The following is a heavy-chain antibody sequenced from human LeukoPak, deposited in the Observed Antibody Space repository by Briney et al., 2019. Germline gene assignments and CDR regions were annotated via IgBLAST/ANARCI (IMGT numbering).Heavy chain of an antibody. CDR3: ARERGLRY. J-gene: IGHJ4*02. CDR1: GYTFTGNY. Sequence: GASVKVSCKASGYTFTGNYIHWVRQAPGQGIEWMGWINPNSGGTNYRQKFEGRVTMTRDTSISTAYMELSRLRSDDTAVYYCARERGLRYWGQGTLVTVSS. V-gene: IGHV1-2*02. D-gene: IGHD3-16*01. CDR2: INPNSGGT.